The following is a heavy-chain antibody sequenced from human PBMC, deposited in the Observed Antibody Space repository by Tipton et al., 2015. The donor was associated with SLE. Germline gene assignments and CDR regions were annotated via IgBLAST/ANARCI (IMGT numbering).Heavy chain of an antibody. J-gene: IGHJ6*02. CDR1: GGTFNSFG. V-gene: IGHV1-69*04. CDR3: ARRTTVTSFGSGLDV. D-gene: IGHD4-17*01. CDR2: IIPVISIT. Sequence: QSGPEVKKTGSSVKVSCKTSGGTFNSFGISWVRQAPGQGLEWMGTIIPVISITTYAQKFQGRVTITTDESTSTAYMELSSLRSDDTAVDCCARRTTVTSFGSGLDVCGQGTTVTVP.